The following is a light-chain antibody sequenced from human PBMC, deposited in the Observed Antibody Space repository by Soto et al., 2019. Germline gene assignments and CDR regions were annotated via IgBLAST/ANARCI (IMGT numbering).Light chain of an antibody. J-gene: IGKJ5*01. V-gene: IGKV4-1*01. CDR3: QQYNNWPFS. Sequence: DIMMTHSPDSLAVSLGERATINCKSSQSVLYTSNNKNYLAWYQQKPRQSPKLLISWASTRESGVPDRFSGSGSGSDFTLSISGLQAEDVALYFCQQYNNWPFSFGPGTRLEIK. CDR1: QSVLYTSNNKNY. CDR2: WAS.